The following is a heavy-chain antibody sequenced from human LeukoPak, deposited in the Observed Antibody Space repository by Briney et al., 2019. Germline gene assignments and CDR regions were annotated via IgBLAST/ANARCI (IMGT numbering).Heavy chain of an antibody. J-gene: IGHJ4*02. D-gene: IGHD3-10*01. CDR2: IYYSGGT. V-gene: IGHV4-61*08. CDR1: GGSISSGGYY. Sequence: SETLSLTCTVSGGSISSGGYYWSWIRQPPGKGLEWIGYIYYSGGTNYNPSLKSRVTISVDTSKNQFSLKLSSVTAADTAVYYCARGIGHRFFDYWGQGTLVTVSS. CDR3: ARGIGHRFFDY.